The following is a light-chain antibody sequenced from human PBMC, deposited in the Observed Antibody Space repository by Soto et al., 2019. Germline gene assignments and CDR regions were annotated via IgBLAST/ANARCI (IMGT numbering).Light chain of an antibody. V-gene: IGLV2-18*01. CDR3: SLCTNTNTRV. CDR1: SSDIGRFNR. J-gene: IGLJ2*01. Sequence: QSALTQPPSVSGSPGQSVTISCTGTSSDIGRFNRVSWYQQPPGTAPKLIIFEVNHRPSGVPDRFSGSLSANTASLIISGLQAEDEADYYCSLCTNTNTRVFGGGTKVTVL. CDR2: EVN.